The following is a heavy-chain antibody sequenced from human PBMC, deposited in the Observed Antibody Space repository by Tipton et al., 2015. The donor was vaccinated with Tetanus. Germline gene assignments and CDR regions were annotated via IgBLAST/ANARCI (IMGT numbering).Heavy chain of an antibody. D-gene: IGHD2-21*02. CDR3: ARDRDFQSFLATSCSFDF. CDR1: GYSFSDYY. Sequence: QLVQSGAEVKKPGDSVKVSCKASGYSFSDYYIHWVRQAPGQGLEWMGWINSHNGDTKYAQKFQGRVTMTRDTSTGTVHMGLNSLTSDDTAVYFCARDRDFQSFLATSCSFDFWGRGTLVTVSS. CDR2: INSHNGDT. J-gene: IGHJ4*01. V-gene: IGHV1-2*02.